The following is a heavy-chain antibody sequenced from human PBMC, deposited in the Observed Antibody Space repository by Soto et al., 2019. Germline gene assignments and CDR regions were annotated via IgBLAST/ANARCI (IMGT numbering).Heavy chain of an antibody. CDR2: IYYSGST. Sequence: SETLSLTCTVSGGSISSYYWSWIRQPPGKGLEWIGYIYYSGSTNYNPSLKSRVTISVDTSKNQFSLKLSSVTAADTAVYYCARAPAAMRYYYYYMDVWGKGTTVTVSS. D-gene: IGHD2-2*01. CDR1: GGSISSYY. V-gene: IGHV4-59*01. CDR3: ARAPAAMRYYYYYMDV. J-gene: IGHJ6*03.